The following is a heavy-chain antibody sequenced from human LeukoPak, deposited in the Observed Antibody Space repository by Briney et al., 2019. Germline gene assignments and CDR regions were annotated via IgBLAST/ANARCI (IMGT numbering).Heavy chain of an antibody. CDR1: GGSISSYY. CDR3: ARARGYSYGYDAGTSLDY. D-gene: IGHD5-18*01. V-gene: IGHV4-59*01. CDR2: IYYSGST. Sequence: PSETLSLTCTVSGGSISSYYWSWIRQPPGKGLEWIGYIYYSGSTNYNPSLKSQVTIPVDTSKNQFSLKLSSVTAADTAVYYCARARGYSYGYDAGTSLDYWGQGTLVTVSS. J-gene: IGHJ4*02.